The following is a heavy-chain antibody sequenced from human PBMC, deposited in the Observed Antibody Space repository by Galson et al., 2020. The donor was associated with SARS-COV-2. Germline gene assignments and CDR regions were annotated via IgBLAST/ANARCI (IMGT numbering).Heavy chain of an antibody. D-gene: IGHD1-26*01. CDR1: GFTFSSHA. Sequence: GGSLRLSCAASGFTFSSHAMHWVRQPPGKGLEWMAVISYDGSNKYYADSVKGRFTISRDNSKNTLYLQMNSLRAEDTDVYYCARPKGGSYLYAFDIWGQGTMVTVSS. J-gene: IGHJ3*02. V-gene: IGHV3-30*04. CDR2: ISYDGSNK. CDR3: ARPKGGSYLYAFDI.